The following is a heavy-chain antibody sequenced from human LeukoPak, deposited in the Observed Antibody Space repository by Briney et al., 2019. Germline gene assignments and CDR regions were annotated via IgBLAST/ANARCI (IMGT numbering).Heavy chain of an antibody. CDR1: GYTFTSYG. V-gene: IGHV1-18*01. CDR3: ARDLREAGLFDY. CDR2: ISAYNGNT. Sequence: ASVKVSYKASGYTFTSYGISWVRQAPGQGPEWMGWISAYNGNTNYAQKLQGRVTMTTDTSTSTAYMELRSLRSDDTAVYYCARDLREAGLFDYWGQGTLVTVSS. D-gene: IGHD6-13*01. J-gene: IGHJ4*02.